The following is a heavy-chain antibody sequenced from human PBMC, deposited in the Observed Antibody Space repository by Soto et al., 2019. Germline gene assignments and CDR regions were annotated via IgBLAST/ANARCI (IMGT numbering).Heavy chain of an antibody. Sequence: EVQLVESGGGLVQPGGSLRLSCAASGFTFFAYWIHWVRQVPGKGLVWVSRINSDGSHTSYADSVRGRFTISRDNSKNTVYLQMNSLTAEDTAVYYCAKVGDYGDYAGEIWLDSWGQGSLVTVSS. J-gene: IGHJ5*01. CDR3: AKVGDYGDYAGEIWLDS. CDR1: GFTFFAYW. CDR2: INSDGSHT. D-gene: IGHD4-17*01. V-gene: IGHV3-74*01.